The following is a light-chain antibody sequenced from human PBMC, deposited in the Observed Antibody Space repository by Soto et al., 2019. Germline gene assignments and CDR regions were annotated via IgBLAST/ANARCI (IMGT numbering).Light chain of an antibody. CDR3: SSYAGSNNPSVV. V-gene: IGLV2-8*01. Sequence: QSALTQPPSASGSPGQSVPISCTGTSSDVGGYNYVSWYQQHPGKAPKLMIYAVSKRPSGVPDRFSGSKSGNTASLTVSGLQAEDEADYYCSSYAGSNNPSVVFGGGTKLTVL. CDR2: AVS. CDR1: SSDVGGYNY. J-gene: IGLJ2*01.